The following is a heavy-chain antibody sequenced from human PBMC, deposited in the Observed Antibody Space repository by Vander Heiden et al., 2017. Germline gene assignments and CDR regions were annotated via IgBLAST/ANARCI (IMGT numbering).Heavy chain of an antibody. Sequence: QLLESGGAFVQPGGSLRLSCAASGFPFRSHAMSWVRQAPGKGLEWVSTITGSGENTHYADSVKGRFTISRDNYKNTLNLQMNSLRGDDTALYYCARAQGSLVRGVTHYHYGLDVWGQGTTVIVSS. D-gene: IGHD3-10*01. V-gene: IGHV3-23*01. CDR2: ITGSGENT. CDR1: GFPFRSHA. CDR3: ARAQGSLVRGVTHYHYGLDV. J-gene: IGHJ6*02.